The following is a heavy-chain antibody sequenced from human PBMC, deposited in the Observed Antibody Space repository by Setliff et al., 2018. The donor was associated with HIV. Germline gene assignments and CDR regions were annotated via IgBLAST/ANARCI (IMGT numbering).Heavy chain of an antibody. D-gene: IGHD3-16*01. J-gene: IGHJ4*02. V-gene: IGHV3-48*01. CDR2: INGGNDMI. CDR1: GFTFSRYN. Sequence: GGSMRLSCAASGFTFSRYNLNWVRQSPGKGLEWISYINGGNDMIYYADSVQGRFTISRDSATNSLYLQMNSLRAEDTAMYYCVKGRWASPFDNWGQGTLVTGLL. CDR3: VKGRWASPFDN.